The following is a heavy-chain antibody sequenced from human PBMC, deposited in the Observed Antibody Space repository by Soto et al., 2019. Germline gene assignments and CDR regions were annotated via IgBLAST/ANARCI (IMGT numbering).Heavy chain of an antibody. CDR3: ARRYYDSSGYYYFLDY. Sequence: SETLSLTCAVYGGSFSGYYWSWIRQPPGKGLEWIGEINHSGSTNYNPSLKSRVTISVDTSKNQFSLKLSSVTAADTAVYYCARRYYDSSGYYYFLDYWGQGTLVTVSS. D-gene: IGHD3-22*01. CDR1: GGSFSGYY. CDR2: INHSGST. J-gene: IGHJ4*02. V-gene: IGHV4-34*01.